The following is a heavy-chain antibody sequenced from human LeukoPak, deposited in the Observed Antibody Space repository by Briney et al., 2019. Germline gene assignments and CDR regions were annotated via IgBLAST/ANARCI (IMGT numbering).Heavy chain of an antibody. CDR1: GGSISSYD. D-gene: IGHD2-15*01. V-gene: IGHV4-4*07. CDR3: AREGDCSSGSCYSGPFDY. Sequence: SETLSLTCTVSGGSISSYDWSWIRQPAGKGLEWIGQIYATGSTNYNPSLKSRVTMSVDTSKNQFSLELTSVTAADTAVYYCAREGDCSSGSCYSGPFDYWGQGTLVTVSS. J-gene: IGHJ4*02. CDR2: IYATGST.